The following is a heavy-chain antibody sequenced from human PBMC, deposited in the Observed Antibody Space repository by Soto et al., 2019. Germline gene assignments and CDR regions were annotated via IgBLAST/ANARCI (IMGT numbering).Heavy chain of an antibody. CDR2: ISYDGSNK. CDR1: GFTFSSYA. D-gene: IGHD3-3*01. CDR3: AREAYYDFWSGPCYGGDV. V-gene: IGHV3-30-3*01. Sequence: QVQLVESGGGVVQPGRSLRLSCAASGFTFSSYAMHWVRQAPGKGLEWVAVISYDGSNKYYADSVKGRFTISRDNSKNTLYLQMNSLRAEDTAVYYFAREAYYDFWSGPCYGGDVWGQWTTVTVSS. J-gene: IGHJ6*02.